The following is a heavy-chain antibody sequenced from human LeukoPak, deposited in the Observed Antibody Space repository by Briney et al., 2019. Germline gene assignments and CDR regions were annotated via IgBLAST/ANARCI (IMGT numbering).Heavy chain of an antibody. D-gene: IGHD5-12*01. Sequence: PGGSLRLSCAASGFTFSSYEMNWVRQAPGKGLEWVSYISSSGSTIYYADSVKGRFTISRDNAKDSLYLQMNSLGAEDTAVYYCASIGEGYGYNFDYWGQGTLVTVSS. J-gene: IGHJ4*02. CDR3: ASIGEGYGYNFDY. CDR1: GFTFSSYE. V-gene: IGHV3-48*03. CDR2: ISSSGSTI.